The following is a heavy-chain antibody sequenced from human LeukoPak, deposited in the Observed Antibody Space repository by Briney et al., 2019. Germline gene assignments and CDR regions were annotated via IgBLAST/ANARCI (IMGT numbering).Heavy chain of an antibody. CDR2: IWYDGSNK. J-gene: IGHJ6*02. V-gene: IGHV3-33*03. CDR3: ARGSSVTGDYTMDV. D-gene: IGHD3-10*01. Sequence: PGRSLRLSCAASGFTFSSYGMHWVRQAPGKGLEWVAVIWYDGSNKYYADSVKGRFTISRDNAKNTLYLQMNSLRAEDTAVYYCARGSSVTGDYTMDVWGQGTTVTVSS. CDR1: GFTFSSYG.